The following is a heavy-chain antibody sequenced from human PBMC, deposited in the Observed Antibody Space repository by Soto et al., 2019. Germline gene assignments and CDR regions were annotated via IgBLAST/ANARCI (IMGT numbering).Heavy chain of an antibody. CDR2: SHQGGNT. D-gene: IGHD5-18*01. Sequence: QVQLQESGPGLVKPSGTLSPTCAVSGVSIGSHDWWPWVRQPPGKGLEWIGESHQGGNTNYNSSLESRVPISLDKSKNHFSLQLSSVTVADTAVYYCATRDTGRVYWGQGTLVTVSS. J-gene: IGHJ4*02. CDR3: ATRDTGRVY. CDR1: GVSIGSHDW. V-gene: IGHV4-4*02.